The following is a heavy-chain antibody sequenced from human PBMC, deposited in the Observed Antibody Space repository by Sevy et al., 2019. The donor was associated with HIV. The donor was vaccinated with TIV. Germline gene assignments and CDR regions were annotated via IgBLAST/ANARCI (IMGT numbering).Heavy chain of an antibody. CDR3: AKEWGSYDYIWGSYRSGDAFDI. CDR1: GFTFSSYA. D-gene: IGHD3-16*02. Sequence: GGSLRLSCAASGFTFSSYAMSWVRQAPGKGLEWVSAISGSGGSTYYADSVKGRFTISRDNSKNTLYLQMNSLRAEDTVVYYCAKEWGSYDYIWGSYRSGDAFDIWGQGTMVTVSS. J-gene: IGHJ3*02. V-gene: IGHV3-23*01. CDR2: ISGSGGST.